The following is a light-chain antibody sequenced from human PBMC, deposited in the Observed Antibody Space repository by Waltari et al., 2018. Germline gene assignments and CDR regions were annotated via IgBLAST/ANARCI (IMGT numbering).Light chain of an antibody. CDR1: RTISTY. V-gene: IGKV3-11*01. Sequence: EIVLTQSPATLSLSPGERATLPCRASRTISTYLAWYQQKPGQAPRLLIYDASNRATGIPARFSGSGSGTDFTLTISSLEPEDFGVYYCQQRSNWLFGQGTKLESK. CDR3: QQRSNWL. CDR2: DAS. J-gene: IGKJ2*01.